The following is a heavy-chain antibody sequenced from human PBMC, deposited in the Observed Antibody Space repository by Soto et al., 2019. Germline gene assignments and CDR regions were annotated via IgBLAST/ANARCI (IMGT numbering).Heavy chain of an antibody. CDR1: GGPITSGGFY. CDR3: VRGGIAGNWFDP. J-gene: IGHJ5*02. Sequence: QVQLQESGPGLVKPSQTLSLTCSVSGGPITSGGFYWSWIRQHPGKGLEWIAYIFHSGSTDYNPSLKSRVIISADTSKNQFSLKLTSVTAADTAVYYCVRGGIAGNWFDPWGQGTLVTVSS. V-gene: IGHV4-31*03. D-gene: IGHD6-13*01. CDR2: IFHSGST.